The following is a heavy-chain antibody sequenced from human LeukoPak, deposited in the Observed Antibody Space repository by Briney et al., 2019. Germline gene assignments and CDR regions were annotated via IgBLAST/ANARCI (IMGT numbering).Heavy chain of an antibody. Sequence: GGSLRLSCAASGFTFSSYAMHWGRHAPRKGLEWVAVISYDGSNKYYAASVKGRFTISRDNSKNTLYLQMNSLRAEDTAVYYCASTVVTPLGYWGQGTLVTVSS. D-gene: IGHD4-23*01. J-gene: IGHJ4*02. V-gene: IGHV3-30-3*01. CDR1: GFTFSSYA. CDR3: ASTVVTPLGY. CDR2: ISYDGSNK.